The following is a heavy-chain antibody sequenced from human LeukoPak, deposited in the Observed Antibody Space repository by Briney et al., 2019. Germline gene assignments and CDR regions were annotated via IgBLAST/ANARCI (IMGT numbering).Heavy chain of an antibody. Sequence: ASVKVSCKASGYTFTSYDINWVRQATGQGLEWMGLMNPNSGNTGYAQKFQGRGTMTRNTSISTAYMELNSLRSEDKAVYYCARGPGYSSDLILSYMDVWGKGTTVTVSS. D-gene: IGHD6-25*01. CDR3: ARGPGYSSDLILSYMDV. CDR2: MNPNSGNT. CDR1: GYTFTSYD. V-gene: IGHV1-8*01. J-gene: IGHJ6*03.